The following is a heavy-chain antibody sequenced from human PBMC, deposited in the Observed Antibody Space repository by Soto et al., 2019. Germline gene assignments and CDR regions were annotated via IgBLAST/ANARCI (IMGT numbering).Heavy chain of an antibody. CDR1: GGTFSGYA. CDR3: ARSQGSSTSVEIYYVCYYGTDV. CDR2: IIPISDTT. V-gene: IGHV1-69*01. D-gene: IGHD2-2*01. Sequence: QVQLVQSGAEVKKPGSSVKVSCKASGGTFSGYAISWVRQAPGQGLEWMGGIIPISDTTNSAQKFQGRVTSTADDAKSTAYMELSSRRSEDTSEDYCARSQGSSTSVEIYYVCYYGTDVWGQGNMVTVSS. J-gene: IGHJ6*02.